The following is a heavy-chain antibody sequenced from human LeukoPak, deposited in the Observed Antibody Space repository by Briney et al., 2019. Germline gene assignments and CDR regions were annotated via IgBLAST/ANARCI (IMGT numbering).Heavy chain of an antibody. Sequence: SETLSLTCTVSGGSISSYYWDWIRQPPGKGLEWIGYIYYGGSTNYNPSLKSRVTISVDTSKNEFSLKLNSVTAADTAVYYCARAGGYLLYFDSWGQGTLATVSS. J-gene: IGHJ4*02. V-gene: IGHV4-59*08. CDR1: GGSISSYY. D-gene: IGHD5-12*01. CDR2: IYYGGST. CDR3: ARAGGYLLYFDS.